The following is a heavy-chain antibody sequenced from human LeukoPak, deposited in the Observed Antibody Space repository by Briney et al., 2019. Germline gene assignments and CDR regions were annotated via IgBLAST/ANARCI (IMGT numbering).Heavy chain of an antibody. CDR3: AKGYSGYESSLDY. CDR2: IRYDGSKK. Sequence: GGSLRHTCAASGFTFSIYGLHWVRQAPGKGLEWVAFIRYDGSKKYYTYSVKGRFTISRDNSKNTLYLQMNSLRTEDTAVYYCAKGYSGYESSLDYWGQGTLVTVSS. CDR1: GFTFSIYG. V-gene: IGHV3-30*02. D-gene: IGHD5-12*01. J-gene: IGHJ4*02.